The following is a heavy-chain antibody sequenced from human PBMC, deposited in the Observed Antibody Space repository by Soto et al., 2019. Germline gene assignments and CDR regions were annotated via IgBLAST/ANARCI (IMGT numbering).Heavy chain of an antibody. J-gene: IGHJ3*02. V-gene: IGHV5-51*01. CDR3: ARGSITIFGVVSHLDI. D-gene: IGHD3-3*01. CDR2: IYPGDSDT. CDR1: GYSFTSYW. Sequence: HGESLKISCKGSGYSFTSYWIGWVRQMPGKGLEWMGIIYPGDSDTRYSPSFQGQVTISADKSISTAYLQWSSLKASDTAMYYCARGSITIFGVVSHLDIWGQGTMVTVSS.